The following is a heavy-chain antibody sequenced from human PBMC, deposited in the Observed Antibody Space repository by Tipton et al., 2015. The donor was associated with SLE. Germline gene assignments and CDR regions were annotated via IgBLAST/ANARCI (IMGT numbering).Heavy chain of an antibody. CDR3: ARDRSSFDY. V-gene: IGHV4-34*01. CDR1: GESFSGYY. Sequence: TLSLTCAVYGESFSGYYWSWIRQPPGKGLEWIGEINHSGSTNYNPSLKSRVTISVDTSKNQFSLKLSSVTAADTAVYYCARDRSSFDYWGQGTLVTVSS. D-gene: IGHD6-13*01. J-gene: IGHJ4*02. CDR2: INHSGST.